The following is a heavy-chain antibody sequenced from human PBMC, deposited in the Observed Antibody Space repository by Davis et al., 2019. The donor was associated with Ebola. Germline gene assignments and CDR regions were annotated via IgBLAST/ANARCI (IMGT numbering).Heavy chain of an antibody. V-gene: IGHV1-2*02. D-gene: IGHD3-3*01. J-gene: IGHJ4*02. CDR3: ARGRIFGVVPSAG. CDR1: GYTFTGYY. CDR2: INPNSGGT. Sequence: ASVQVSCKASGYTFTGYYMHWVRQAPGQGLEWMGWINPNSGGTNYAQKFQGRVTMTRDTSISTAYMELSRLRSEDTAVYYWARGRIFGVVPSAGWGQGTLVTVSS.